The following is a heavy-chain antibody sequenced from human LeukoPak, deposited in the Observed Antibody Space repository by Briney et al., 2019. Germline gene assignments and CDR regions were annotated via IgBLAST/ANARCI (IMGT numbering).Heavy chain of an antibody. J-gene: IGHJ4*02. CDR1: GFTFRSYA. V-gene: IGHV3-23*01. Sequence: GGSLRLSCAASGFTFRSYAMSWVRQAPGKGLEWVSAISGSGGSTDYADSVKGRFTISRDNSKNTLYMQMNSLRAENTAVYYCASYDSSGYYHYFDYWGQRTLVTVSS. CDR3: ASYDSSGYYHYFDY. D-gene: IGHD3-22*01. CDR2: ISGSGGST.